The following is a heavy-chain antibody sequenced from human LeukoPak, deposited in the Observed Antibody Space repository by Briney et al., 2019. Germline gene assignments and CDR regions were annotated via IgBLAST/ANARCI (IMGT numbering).Heavy chain of an antibody. CDR1: GFTFSSYA. CDR3: AKDMRYYGSGSQYYFDY. CDR2: ISGSGGST. D-gene: IGHD3-10*01. V-gene: IGHV3-23*01. Sequence: GGSPRLSCAASGFTFSSYAMSWARQAPGKGLEWVSAISGSGGSTYYADSVKGRFTISRDNSKNTLYLQMNSLRAEDTAVYYCAKDMRYYGSGSQYYFDYWGQGTLVTVSS. J-gene: IGHJ4*02.